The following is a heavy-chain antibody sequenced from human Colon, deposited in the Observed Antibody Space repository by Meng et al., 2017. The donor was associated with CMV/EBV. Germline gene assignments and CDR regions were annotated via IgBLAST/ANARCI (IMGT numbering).Heavy chain of an antibody. CDR1: AFNVSGGY. CDR3: ADFENGPGY. V-gene: IGHV3-66*01. Sequence: EVPRVVSGGGLVPPGGSLGLSCAVSAFNVSGGYMSWVRQAPGKGLEWVSSIFSNGNTYYADSVKGRFTISRDDSKNILFLQMNTLRAEDTAVYSCADFENGPGYWGQGTLVTVSS. CDR2: IFSNGNT. D-gene: IGHD1-14*01. J-gene: IGHJ4*02.